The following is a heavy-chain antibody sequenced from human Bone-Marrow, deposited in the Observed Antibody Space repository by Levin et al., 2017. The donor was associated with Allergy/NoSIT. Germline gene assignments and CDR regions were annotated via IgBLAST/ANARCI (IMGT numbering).Heavy chain of an antibody. CDR1: GFTFSSYA. CDR3: AKGDGSGSYSRREYYYYYMDV. J-gene: IGHJ6*03. CDR2: ISGSGGST. V-gene: IGHV3-23*01. D-gene: IGHD3-10*01. Sequence: GGSLRLSCAASGFTFSSYAMSWVRQAPGKGLEWVSAISGSGGSTYYADSVKGRFTISRDNSKNTLYLQMNSLRAEDTAVYYCAKGDGSGSYSRREYYYYYMDVWGKGTTVTVSS.